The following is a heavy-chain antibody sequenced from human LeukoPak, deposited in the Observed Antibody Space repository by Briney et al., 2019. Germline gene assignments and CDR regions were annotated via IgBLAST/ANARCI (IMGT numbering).Heavy chain of an antibody. CDR2: ISSSGSTI. CDR1: GFTFSSYS. Sequence: GGSLRLSCAASGFTFSSYSMNWVRQAPGKGLEWVSYISSSGSTIYYADSVKGRFTISRDNAKNSLYLQMNSLRAEDTAVYYCARWESANYVYCGGDCQSGAFDIWGQGTMVTVSS. D-gene: IGHD2-21*01. J-gene: IGHJ3*02. V-gene: IGHV3-48*04. CDR3: ARWESANYVYCGGDCQSGAFDI.